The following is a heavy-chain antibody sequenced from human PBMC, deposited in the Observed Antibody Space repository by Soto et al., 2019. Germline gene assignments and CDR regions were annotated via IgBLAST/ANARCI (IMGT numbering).Heavy chain of an antibody. V-gene: IGHV3-33*01. CDR3: AIGQFDVDY. J-gene: IGHJ4*02. Sequence: QVQLVESGGGVVQPGRSLRLSCAASGFTFSSYGMHWVRQAPGKGLEWVAVIWDDGSNKYYADSVKGRFTISRDNSKNTLYLQMNSLRAEDTAGYYCAIGQFDVDYWGQGTLVTVSS. CDR2: IWDDGSNK. CDR1: GFTFSSYG. D-gene: IGHD3-10*01.